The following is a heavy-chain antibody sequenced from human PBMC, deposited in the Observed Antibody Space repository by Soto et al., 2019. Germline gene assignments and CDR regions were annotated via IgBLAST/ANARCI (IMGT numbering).Heavy chain of an antibody. V-gene: IGHV1-18*01. J-gene: IGHJ4*02. Sequence: ASVKVSCKASGYTFTSYGISWVRQAPGQGLEWMGWISAYNGNTNYAQKLQGRVTMTTDTSTSTAYMELRSLRSDDTAVYYCARERDNSGSYHGVYFDYWGQGTLVTVSS. CDR3: ARERDNSGSYHGVYFDY. CDR1: GYTFTSYG. D-gene: IGHD1-26*01. CDR2: ISAYNGNT.